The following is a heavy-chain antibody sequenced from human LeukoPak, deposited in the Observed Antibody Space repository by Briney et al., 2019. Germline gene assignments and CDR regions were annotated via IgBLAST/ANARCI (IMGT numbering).Heavy chain of an antibody. CDR2: ISGSGGST. CDR1: GFTFSSYA. D-gene: IGHD3-9*01. J-gene: IGHJ4*02. CDR3: AKPRRNSWSYDILTGYYYFDY. V-gene: IGHV3-23*01. Sequence: PGGSLRLSCAASGFTFSSYAMSWVRQAPGKGLEWVSAISGSGGSTYYADSAKGRFTISRDNSKNTLYLQMNSLRAEDTAVYYCAKPRRNSWSYDILTGYYYFDYWGQGTLVTVSS.